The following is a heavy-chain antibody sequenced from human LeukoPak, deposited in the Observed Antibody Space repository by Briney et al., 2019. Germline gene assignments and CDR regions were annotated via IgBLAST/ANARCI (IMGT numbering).Heavy chain of an antibody. V-gene: IGHV4-30-2*01. D-gene: IGHD3-3*01. CDR1: GGSISSGGYS. CDR2: IYHSGST. Sequence: PSETLSLTCAVSGGSISSGGYSWSWIRQPPGEGLEWIGYIYHSGSTYYNPSLKSRVTISVDRSKNQFSLKLSSVTAADTAVYYCAGGYYPYYFDYWGQGTLVTVSS. J-gene: IGHJ4*02. CDR3: AGGYYPYYFDY.